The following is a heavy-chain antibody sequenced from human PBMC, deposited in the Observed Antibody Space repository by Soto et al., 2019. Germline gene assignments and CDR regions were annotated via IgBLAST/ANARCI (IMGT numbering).Heavy chain of an antibody. CDR1: GYSFTSYW. D-gene: IGHD2-8*01. J-gene: IGHJ4*02. CDR2: IDPSDSYT. Sequence: PGESLKISCXGSGYSFTSYWISWVRQMPGKGLEWMGRIDPSDSYTNYSPSFQGHVTISADKSISTAYLQWSSLKASDTAMYYCARLQSPEQQMVYAIQFDYWGQGTLVTVSS. CDR3: ARLQSPEQQMVYAIQFDY. V-gene: IGHV5-10-1*01.